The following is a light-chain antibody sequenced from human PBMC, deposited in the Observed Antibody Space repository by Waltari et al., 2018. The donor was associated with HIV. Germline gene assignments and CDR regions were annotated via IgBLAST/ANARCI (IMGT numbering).Light chain of an antibody. Sequence: EIVLTQSPAILSLSPGERATLSCRASHTVSGYLAWYQKKPGQVLRRLIYDASNRAPGIPDRFTGRGSGTNYTLTISRLEPEDFAVYYCHQRHDWLTFGGGTRVELK. J-gene: IGKJ4*01. CDR3: HQRHDWLT. CDR2: DAS. CDR1: HTVSGY. V-gene: IGKV3-11*01.